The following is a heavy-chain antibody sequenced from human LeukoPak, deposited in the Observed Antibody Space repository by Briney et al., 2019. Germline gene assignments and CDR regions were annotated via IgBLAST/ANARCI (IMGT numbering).Heavy chain of an antibody. J-gene: IGHJ4*02. Sequence: GGSLRLSCAASGFTFSDHGMHWVRQAPGKGLKWVAIIWYNGSKKYYAESVKGRFTISRDNAKNSLYLQMSSLRAEDTAVYYCARVPGGLEWADFDYWGQGTLVTVSS. CDR3: ARVPGGLEWADFDY. CDR2: IWYNGSKK. V-gene: IGHV3-33*01. D-gene: IGHD3-3*01. CDR1: GFTFSDHG.